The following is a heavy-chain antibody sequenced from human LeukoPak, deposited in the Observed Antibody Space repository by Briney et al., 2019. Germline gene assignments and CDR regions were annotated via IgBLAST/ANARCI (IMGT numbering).Heavy chain of an antibody. CDR3: AREGNGLLSKDFDY. V-gene: IGHV1-2*02. CDR2: IGPHSSAT. CDR1: GFTFTDYY. Sequence: ASMKVSRKSSGFTFTDYYKHWVRQAPGQGLEWMGYIGPHSSATSSPQEFQGRVTMTRDTSMSTAYMELTRLTSDDTAVYYCAREGNGLLSKDFDYWGQGTLVIVSS. D-gene: IGHD2/OR15-2a*01. J-gene: IGHJ4*02.